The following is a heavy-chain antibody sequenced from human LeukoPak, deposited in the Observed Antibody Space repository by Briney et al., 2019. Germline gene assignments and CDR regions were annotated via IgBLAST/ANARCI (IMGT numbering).Heavy chain of an antibody. CDR1: GGSFSGYY. D-gene: IGHD4-17*01. CDR2: INHSGST. CDR3: AIRTVGDYGDYYFDY. Sequence: PSETLSLTCAVYGGSFSGYYWSWIRQPPGKGLEWIGEINHSGSTNYNPSLKSRVTISVDTSKNQFSLKLSSVTAADTAVYYCAIRTVGDYGDYYFDYWGQGTLVTVSS. V-gene: IGHV4-34*01. J-gene: IGHJ4*02.